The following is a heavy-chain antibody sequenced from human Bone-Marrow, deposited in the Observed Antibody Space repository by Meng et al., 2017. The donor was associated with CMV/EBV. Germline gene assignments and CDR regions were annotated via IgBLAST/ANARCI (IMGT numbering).Heavy chain of an antibody. CDR1: GFTFSSYA. V-gene: IGHV3-30-3*02. CDR3: AKLSPARYFDY. CDR2: ISYDGSNK. J-gene: IGHJ4*02. Sequence: GESLKISCAASGFTFSSYAMHWVRQAPGKGLEWVAVISYDGSNKYYADSVKGRFTISRDNSKNTLYLQMNSLRAEDTAVYYCAKLSPARYFDYWGQGTLVTRLL. D-gene: IGHD3-16*02.